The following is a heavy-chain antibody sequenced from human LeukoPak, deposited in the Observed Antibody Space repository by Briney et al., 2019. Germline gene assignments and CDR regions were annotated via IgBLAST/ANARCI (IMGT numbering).Heavy chain of an antibody. Sequence: SGTLSLTCTVSGDSINSLDLWSWVRQPPGKGLEWIGEMYLSGSTHSNPSVKSRVTISIDKSKNQFFLNLSSVTAADTAVYYCASGYGSSGRFDYWGQGTLVTVSS. D-gene: IGHD3-10*01. CDR2: MYLSGST. V-gene: IGHV4-4*02. J-gene: IGHJ4*02. CDR1: GDSINSLDL. CDR3: ASGYGSSGRFDY.